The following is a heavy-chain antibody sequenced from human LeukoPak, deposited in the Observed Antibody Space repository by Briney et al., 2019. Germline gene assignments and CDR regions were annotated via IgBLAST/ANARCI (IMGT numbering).Heavy chain of an antibody. CDR1: GYTFTSYD. D-gene: IGHD2-2*01. CDR3: ARDEAIVVVPAAMNYYYGMDV. J-gene: IGHJ6*02. Sequence: ASVKVSCKASGYTFTSYDINWVRQATGQGLEWMGWMNPNSGNTGYAQKFQGRVTMTRNTSISTAYMELSSLRSEDTAVYYCARDEAIVVVPAAMNYYYGMDVWGQGTTVTVSS. CDR2: MNPNSGNT. V-gene: IGHV1-8*01.